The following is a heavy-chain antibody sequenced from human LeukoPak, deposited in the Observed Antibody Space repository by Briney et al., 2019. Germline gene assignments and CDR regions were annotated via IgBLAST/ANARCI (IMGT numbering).Heavy chain of an antibody. J-gene: IGHJ6*03. CDR1: SGSISSGSYY. D-gene: IGHD2-21*02. CDR3: ARGAGSSSAIGYYYYYMDV. V-gene: IGHV4-61*02. CDR2: MYTSGST. Sequence: PSQTLSLTCTVSSGSISSGSYYWSWIRQPAGKGLEWIGRMYTSGSTNYNPSLKSRVTISVDTSKNQFSLKLSSVTAADTAVYYCARGAGSSSAIGYYYYYMDVWGKGTTVTVSS.